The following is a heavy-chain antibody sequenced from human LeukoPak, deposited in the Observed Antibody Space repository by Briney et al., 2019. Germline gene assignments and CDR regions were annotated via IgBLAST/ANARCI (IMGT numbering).Heavy chain of an antibody. V-gene: IGHV3-9*01. CDR2: ISWNSGSI. J-gene: IGHJ4*02. Sequence: SGGSLRLSCAASGFTFDDYAMHWVRQAPGKGLEWVSGISWNSGSIGYADSVKGRFTISRDNAKNSLYLQMNSLRAEDTALYYCANINLDYWGQGTLVTVSS. CDR3: ANINLDY. CDR1: GFTFDDYA.